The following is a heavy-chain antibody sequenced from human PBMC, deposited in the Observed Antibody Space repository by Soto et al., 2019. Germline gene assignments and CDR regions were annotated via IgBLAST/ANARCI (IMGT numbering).Heavy chain of an antibody. CDR2: ISYDGSNE. D-gene: IGHD3-22*01. V-gene: IGHV3-30*18. CDR1: GLTFSNYG. Sequence: PGGSLRLSCAASGLTFSNYGMHWVRQAPGKGLEWVAHISYDGSNEHYVDSVKGRFTISRDNSKNTLYLQMTSLRAEDTAVYYCAEDSYYHDSTRYYLLAYWGQGTLVTVSS. J-gene: IGHJ1*01. CDR3: AEDSYYHDSTRYYLLAY.